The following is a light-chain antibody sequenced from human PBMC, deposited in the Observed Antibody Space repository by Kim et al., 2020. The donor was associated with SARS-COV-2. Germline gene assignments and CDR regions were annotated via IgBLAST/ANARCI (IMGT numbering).Light chain of an antibody. CDR3: CPYAGSYTYV. Sequence: GKSVPISCPGTSSTVGGYNFVSWYHQPPGKAPNLMFYDVSQRPSGVPDRFSGSKSGNTASLTISGLQAEDEADYYCCPYAGSYTYVFGTGTKVTVL. J-gene: IGLJ1*01. V-gene: IGLV2-11*01. CDR1: SSTVGGYNF. CDR2: DVS.